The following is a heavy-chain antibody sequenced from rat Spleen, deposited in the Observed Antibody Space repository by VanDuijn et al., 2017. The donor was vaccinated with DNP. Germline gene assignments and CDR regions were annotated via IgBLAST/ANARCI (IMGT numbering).Heavy chain of an antibody. CDR3: AKGPNFGGWSDYFDY. J-gene: IGHJ2*01. CDR1: GFNFNDYW. D-gene: IGHD1-11*01. Sequence: EVKLVESGGGLVQPGRSFKLSCAASGFNFNDYWMGWVRQAPGKGLEWIGEINKDSSTIIYSPSLKDKFTISIDNAQNTRYLQMNTLGSEDTGIYYCAKGPNFGGWSDYFDYWGQGVMVTVSS. V-gene: IGHV4-2*01. CDR2: INKDSSTI.